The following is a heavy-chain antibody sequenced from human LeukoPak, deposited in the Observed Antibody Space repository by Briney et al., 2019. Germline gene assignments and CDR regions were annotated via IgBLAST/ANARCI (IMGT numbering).Heavy chain of an antibody. D-gene: IGHD4-23*01. CDR3: AKGLGNSNYYMDV. Sequence: GGSLRLSCAASGFTFSSYAMSWVRQAPGKGLEWVSAISGSGGSTYYADSVKGRFTISRDNSKNTLYLQMNGLRAEDTAVYYCAKGLGNSNYYMDVWGKGTTVTVSS. V-gene: IGHV3-23*01. CDR2: ISGSGGST. J-gene: IGHJ6*03. CDR1: GFTFSSYA.